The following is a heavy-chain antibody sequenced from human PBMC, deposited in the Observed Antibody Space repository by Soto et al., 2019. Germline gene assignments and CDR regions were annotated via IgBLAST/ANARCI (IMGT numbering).Heavy chain of an antibody. V-gene: IGHV4-34*01. CDR1: GGSFSGYY. CDR3: AGGDLGIRSNLDC. D-gene: IGHD6-13*01. CDR2: INHSGST. J-gene: IGHJ4*02. Sequence: SETLSLTCAVYGGSFSGYYLSWIRQPPGKGLEWIGEINHSGSTNYNPSLKSRVTISVDTSKNQFSLKLSSVTAADTAVYYCAGGDLGIRSNLDCWGQGTLVTVSS.